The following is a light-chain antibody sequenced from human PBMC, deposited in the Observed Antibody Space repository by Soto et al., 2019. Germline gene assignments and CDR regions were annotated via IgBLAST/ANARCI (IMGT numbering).Light chain of an antibody. CDR1: QSVSYY. CDR2: DAS. Sequence: EIVLTQSPGTLSLSPGERATLSCRASQSVSYYLAWYQQKPGQAPRLLIYDASSRATGVPDRFSGSGSGTEFTLTISRLEPEDFAVYYCQQYGTSPQTFGQGTKVDI. J-gene: IGKJ1*01. CDR3: QQYGTSPQT. V-gene: IGKV3-20*01.